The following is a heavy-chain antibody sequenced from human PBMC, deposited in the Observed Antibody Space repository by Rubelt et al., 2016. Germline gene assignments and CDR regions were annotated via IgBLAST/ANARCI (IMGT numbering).Heavy chain of an antibody. CDR1: GGSISSYY. J-gene: IGHJ4*02. Sequence: QVQLQESGPGLVKPSETLSLTCTVSGGSISSYYWSWIRQPPGKGLEWIGSIYYSGSTYYNPSLKSRVTISVDTSKNQFSLKLSSVTAADTAVYYCARSYQLLYDFDYWGQGTLVTVSS. CDR2: IYYSGST. CDR3: ARSYQLLYDFDY. V-gene: IGHV4-59*05. D-gene: IGHD2-2*02.